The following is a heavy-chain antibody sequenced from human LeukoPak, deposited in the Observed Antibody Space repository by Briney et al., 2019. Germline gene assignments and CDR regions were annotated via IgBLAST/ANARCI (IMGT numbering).Heavy chain of an antibody. D-gene: IGHD3-16*01. Sequence: GGSLRLSCAASGFTFSSYAMSWVRQAPGKGLEWVSAISGSSGGTYYADSVKGRFSISRDNSNNTLYLQMNSLRADDTAIYYCARNQQLGGHSYYYYGMDVWGQGTTVTVSS. J-gene: IGHJ6*02. CDR1: GFTFSSYA. CDR2: ISGSSGGT. CDR3: ARNQQLGGHSYYYYGMDV. V-gene: IGHV3-23*01.